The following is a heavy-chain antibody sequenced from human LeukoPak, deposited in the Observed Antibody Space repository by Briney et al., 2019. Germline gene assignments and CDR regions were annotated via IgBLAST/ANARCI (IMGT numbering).Heavy chain of an antibody. D-gene: IGHD1-26*01. J-gene: IGHJ4*02. CDR2: ISWDSGSI. Sequence: GGSLRLSCAASGFTFDDYAMHWVRQAPGKGLEWVSGISWDSGSIGYADSVKGRFTISRDNAKNSLYLQMNSLRAEDTAVHYCARWELLPTFDYWGQGTLVTVSS. CDR1: GFTFDDYA. CDR3: ARWELLPTFDY. V-gene: IGHV3-9*01.